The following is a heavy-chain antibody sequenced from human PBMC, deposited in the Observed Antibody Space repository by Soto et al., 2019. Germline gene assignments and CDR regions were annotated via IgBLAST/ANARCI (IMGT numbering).Heavy chain of an antibody. CDR3: ARDLRDYYYDGMAV. V-gene: IGHV3-21*01. CDR2: ISSSSSYI. CDR1: GFTFSSYS. J-gene: IGHJ6*02. Sequence: GGSLRLSCAASGFTFSSYSMNWVRQAPGKGLEWVSSISSSSSYIYYADSVKGRFTISRDNAKNSLYLQMNSLRAEDTAVYYCARDLRDYYYDGMAVWGQGTTVTGSS.